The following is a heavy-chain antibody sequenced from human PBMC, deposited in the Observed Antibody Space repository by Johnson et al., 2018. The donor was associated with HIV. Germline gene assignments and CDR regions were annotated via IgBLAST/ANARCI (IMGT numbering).Heavy chain of an antibody. J-gene: IGHJ3*02. CDR1: GFTFSSYA. CDR2: ISYDGSNK. V-gene: IGHV3-30*04. CDR3: ARERPAYSSSSSHAFDI. Sequence: QEQLVESGGGVVQPGRSLRLSCAASGFTFSSYAMHWVRQAPGKGLEWVAVISYDGSNKYYADSVKGRFTISRDNSKNTLYLQMNSLRAEDTAVYYCARERPAYSSSSSHAFDIWGQGTMVTVSS. D-gene: IGHD6-6*01.